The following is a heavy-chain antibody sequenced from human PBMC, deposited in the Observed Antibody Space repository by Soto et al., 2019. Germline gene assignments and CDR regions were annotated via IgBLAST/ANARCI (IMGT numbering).Heavy chain of an antibody. CDR2: ISSTTTYT. D-gene: IGHD3-16*01. CDR3: ARGGGGPRGWFDP. CDR1: GFTFTDYF. J-gene: IGHJ5*02. Sequence: QVQLVESGGGLVRPGGSLRLSCADSGFTFTDYFMSWIRQAPGKGLEWVSYISSTTTYTNYADSVEGRFTISRDNTKNSLYLPMNTLRADDAAVYYCARGGGGPRGWFDPWGQGTLVTVSS. V-gene: IGHV3-11*05.